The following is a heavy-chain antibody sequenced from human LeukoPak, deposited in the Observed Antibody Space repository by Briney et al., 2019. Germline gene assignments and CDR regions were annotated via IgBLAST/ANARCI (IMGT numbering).Heavy chain of an antibody. CDR3: ARDGGLDY. D-gene: IGHD3-16*01. Sequence: GASVKVSCKASGYRFTDYYIHWVQQAPGQGLNWMGWINPNSGVTNYAQKFQGRVTMTRDPSISTAYMELSSLRSDDTAVYYCARDGGLDYWGQGTLVTVSS. CDR1: GYRFTDYY. CDR2: INPNSGVT. V-gene: IGHV1-2*02. J-gene: IGHJ4*02.